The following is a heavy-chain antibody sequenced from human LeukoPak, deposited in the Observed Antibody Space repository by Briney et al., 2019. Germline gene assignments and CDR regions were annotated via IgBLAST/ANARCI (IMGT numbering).Heavy chain of an antibody. J-gene: IGHJ4*02. CDR2: INPNRGGT. Sequence: GASVKVSCKASGYTFTGYYMHWVRQAPGQGLEWMGWINPNRGGTNYAQKFQGRVTMTRDTSISTAYMELSRLRSDDTAVYYCAREPIAVAGPADYWGQGTLVTVSS. D-gene: IGHD6-19*01. CDR3: AREPIAVAGPADY. CDR1: GYTFTGYY. V-gene: IGHV1-2*02.